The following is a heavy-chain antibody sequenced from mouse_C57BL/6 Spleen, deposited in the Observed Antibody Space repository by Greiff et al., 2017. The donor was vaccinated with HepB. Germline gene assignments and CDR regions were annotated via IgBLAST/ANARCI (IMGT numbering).Heavy chain of an antibody. D-gene: IGHD1-1*01. CDR2: IYPGDGDT. CDR3: ARGGFITTVVATPFAY. V-gene: IGHV1-82*01. CDR1: GYAFSSSW. J-gene: IGHJ3*01. Sequence: QVQLQQSGPELVKPGASVKISCKASGYAFSSSWMNWVKQRPGKGLEWIGRIYPGDGDTNYNGKFKGKATLTADKSSSTAYMQLSSLTSEDSAVYFCARGGFITTVVATPFAYWGQGTLVTVSA.